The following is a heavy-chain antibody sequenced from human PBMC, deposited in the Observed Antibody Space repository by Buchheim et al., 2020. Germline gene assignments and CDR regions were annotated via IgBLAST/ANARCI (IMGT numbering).Heavy chain of an antibody. Sequence: QAQLVASGGGVVQPGGSLRLSCAASGFALSSYGIHWVRQAPGKGLEWVTGIWFDGRDQYYADSVKGRFTISRDNSKNTLHLQMNSLRVEDTAMYYCARVGSYYDSSGYLNTKFDYWGQGTL. D-gene: IGHD3-22*01. CDR3: ARVGSYYDSSGYLNTKFDY. CDR1: GFALSSYG. V-gene: IGHV3-33*01. J-gene: IGHJ4*02. CDR2: IWFDGRDQ.